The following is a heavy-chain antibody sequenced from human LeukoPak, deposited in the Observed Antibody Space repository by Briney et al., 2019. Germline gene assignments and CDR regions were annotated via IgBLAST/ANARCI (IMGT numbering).Heavy chain of an antibody. J-gene: IGHJ6*02. CDR1: GFTFSSYA. CDR3: ARGGGLDV. CDR2: ISSSSSTI. V-gene: IGHV3-48*01. Sequence: GGSLRLSCAASGFTFSSYAMHWVRQAPGKGLEWVSYISSSSSTIYYADSVKGRFTISRDNAKNSLFLQMSNLRAEDMAVYFCARGGGLDVWGQGATVTVSS. D-gene: IGHD3-16*01.